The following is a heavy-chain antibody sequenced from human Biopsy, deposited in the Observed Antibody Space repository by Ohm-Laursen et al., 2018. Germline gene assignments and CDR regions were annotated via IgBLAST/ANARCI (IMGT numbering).Heavy chain of an antibody. J-gene: IGHJ6*02. V-gene: IGHV3-11*01. D-gene: IGHD4-23*01. CDR2: ISGGGTI. Sequence: GSLRLSCTASGFSFSDYHMRWIRQAPGRGLEWVSYISGGGTIYYGDSMEGRVTISRDNAKNSLYLQMHSLRAEDTAVYYCARDTRWSPYSMDVWGQGTTVTVS. CDR1: GFSFSDYH. CDR3: ARDTRWSPYSMDV.